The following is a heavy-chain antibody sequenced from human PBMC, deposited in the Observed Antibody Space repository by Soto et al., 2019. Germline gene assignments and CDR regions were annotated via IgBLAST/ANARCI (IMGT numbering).Heavy chain of an antibody. Sequence: SETLSLTCTVSGGSISSSSYYWGWIRQPPGKGLEWIGSIYYSGSTYYNPSLKSRVTISVDTSKNQFSLKLSSVTAADTAVYYCARVWDDYGDYNWFDPWAREPWSPSPQ. D-gene: IGHD4-17*01. J-gene: IGHJ5*02. CDR3: ARVWDDYGDYNWFDP. V-gene: IGHV4-39*07. CDR2: IYYSGST. CDR1: GGSISSSSYY.